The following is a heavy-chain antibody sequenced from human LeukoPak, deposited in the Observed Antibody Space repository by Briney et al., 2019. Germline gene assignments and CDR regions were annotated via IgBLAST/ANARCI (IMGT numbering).Heavy chain of an antibody. Sequence: GGSLRLSCAASGFTFSSSWMHWVRQVPGKGLVWVSRINNDGSYKTYADSVKRRFTVSRDNAKNTLYLQMSSLRAEDTAVYYCAKEEAGGFGGLWGVNYFDYWGQGTPVTVSS. J-gene: IGHJ4*02. CDR2: INNDGSYK. CDR1: GFTFSSSW. D-gene: IGHD3-10*01. CDR3: AKEEAGGFGGLWGVNYFDY. V-gene: IGHV3-74*03.